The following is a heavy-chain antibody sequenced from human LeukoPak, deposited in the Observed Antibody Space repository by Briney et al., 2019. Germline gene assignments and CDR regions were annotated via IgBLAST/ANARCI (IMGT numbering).Heavy chain of an antibody. D-gene: IGHD1-26*01. J-gene: IGHJ4*02. V-gene: IGHV3-7*01. CDR1: GFTFSSYW. CDR2: MKHDGTKK. CDR3: ARIVGADEGADY. Sequence: GGSLRLSCAASGFTFSSYWMTWVRQAPGKGLEWAANMKHDGTKKIYADSVKGRFTISRDNAKNSLYLQMNSLRAEDTALYYCARIVGADEGADYWGQGTLVTVSS.